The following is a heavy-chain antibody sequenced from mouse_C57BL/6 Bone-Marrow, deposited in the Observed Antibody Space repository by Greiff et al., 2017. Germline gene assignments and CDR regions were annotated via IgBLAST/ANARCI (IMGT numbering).Heavy chain of an antibody. CDR2: IYPRSGNT. Sequence: VQLQQSGAELARPGASVKLSCKASGYTFTSYGISWVKQRTGQGLEWIGEIYPRSGNTYYNEKFKGKATRTADKSSSTAYMELRSLTSEDSAVYFCARKFYYYGSSLAWFAYWGQGTLVTVSA. J-gene: IGHJ3*01. CDR1: GYTFTSYG. V-gene: IGHV1-81*01. CDR3: ARKFYYYGSSLAWFAY. D-gene: IGHD1-1*01.